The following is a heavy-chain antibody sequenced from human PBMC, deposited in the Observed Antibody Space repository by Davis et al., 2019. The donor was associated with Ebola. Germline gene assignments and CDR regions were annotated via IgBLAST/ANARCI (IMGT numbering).Heavy chain of an antibody. J-gene: IGHJ4*02. CDR2: IRSKANSYAT. CDR3: AREERYCSSTSCYVYYGSGSYYNGGYYSDY. Sequence: GESLKISCAASGFTFSGSAMHWVRQASGKGLEWVGRIRSKANSYATAYAASVKGRFTISRDDSKNTAYLQMNSLRAEDTAVYYCAREERYCSSTSCYVYYGSGSYYNGGYYSDYWGQGTLVTVSS. CDR1: GFTFSGSA. V-gene: IGHV3-73*01. D-gene: IGHD2-2*01.